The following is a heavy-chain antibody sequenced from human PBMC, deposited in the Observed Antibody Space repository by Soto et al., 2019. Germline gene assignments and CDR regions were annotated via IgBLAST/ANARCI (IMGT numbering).Heavy chain of an antibody. D-gene: IGHD3-22*01. CDR2: IGSRTSDI. V-gene: IGHV3-21*01. J-gene: IGHJ3*02. Sequence: VGSLRLSGAASGFTLSRHTMNWVRQAPGKGLEWVSFIGSRTSDIYYADSVKGRFTISRDNAKNSLYLDLTRLRAEDTAVYFCVRDYYDTSGYPNTFDMWGQGTMVTVSS. CDR1: GFTLSRHT. CDR3: VRDYYDTSGYPNTFDM.